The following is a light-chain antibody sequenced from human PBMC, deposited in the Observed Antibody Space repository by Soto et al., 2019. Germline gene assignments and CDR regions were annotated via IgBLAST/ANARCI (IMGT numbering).Light chain of an antibody. CDR1: QSVSSN. V-gene: IGKV3-15*01. J-gene: IGKJ5*01. CDR3: QQYTKWPPIT. CDR2: GAS. Sequence: EIVMTQSPATLSVSPGERATLSCRASQSVSSNLAWYQRKPGQAPRLLIFGASTRATGIPARFSGSGSGTEFTLTISSLQSEDFAVYYCQQYTKWPPITFGQGTRLEIK.